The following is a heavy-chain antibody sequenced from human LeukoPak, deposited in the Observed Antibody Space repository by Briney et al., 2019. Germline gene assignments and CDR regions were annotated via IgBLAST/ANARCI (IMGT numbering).Heavy chain of an antibody. V-gene: IGHV1-18*01. CDR1: GYTFTSYG. CDR2: ISAHNGNT. D-gene: IGHD2-21*02. J-gene: IGHJ3*02. Sequence: ASVKVSCKASGYTFTSYGISWVRQAPGQGLEWMGWISAHNGNTNYAQKLQGRVTMTTDTSTSTAYMELRSLRSDDTAVYYCARDRWRGVVTATDAFDIWGQGTMVTVSS. CDR3: ARDRWRGVVTATDAFDI.